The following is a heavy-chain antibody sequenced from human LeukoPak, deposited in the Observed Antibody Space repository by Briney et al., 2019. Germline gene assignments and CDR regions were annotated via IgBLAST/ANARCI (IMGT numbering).Heavy chain of an antibody. CDR1: GFTFSHYN. CDR3: ARPFSIVSHY. Sequence: PGXSPRLSCAASGFTFSHYNMNWVRQAQGKGLEWVAYISGSSTIIYYADSVKGRFTVSRENAKNSMYMQMNRLRAEDTAVYYCARPFSIVSHYWGQGTLVTVSS. V-gene: IGHV3-48*01. D-gene: IGHD2-15*01. J-gene: IGHJ4*02. CDR2: ISGSSTII.